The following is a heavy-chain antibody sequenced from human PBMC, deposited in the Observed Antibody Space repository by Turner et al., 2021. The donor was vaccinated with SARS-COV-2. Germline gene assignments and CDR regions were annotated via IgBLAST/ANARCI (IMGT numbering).Heavy chain of an antibody. V-gene: IGHV4-39*01. CDR1: GGSITSSTYY. CDR2: IFSSGST. D-gene: IGHD2-2*01. J-gene: IGHJ4*02. CDR3: ARSYHTYYFDY. Sequence: QLQLQESGPGLVTPSETLSLTCTVSGGSITSSTYYWGWLRQPPVKGLDWIGSIFSSGSTYYNPSLKSRVTISVDTSKNQYSLKLTSVTAADTAVYYCARSYHTYYFDYWGQGTLGTVSS.